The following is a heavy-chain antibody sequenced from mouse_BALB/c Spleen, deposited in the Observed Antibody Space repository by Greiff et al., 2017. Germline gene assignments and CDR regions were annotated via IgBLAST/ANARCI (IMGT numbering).Heavy chain of an antibody. CDR3: AREKNYAMDY. Sequence: QVQLQQSGAELAKPGASVKMSCKASGYTFTSYWMHWVKQRPGQGLEWIGYINPSTGYTEYNQKFKDKATLTADKSSSTAYMQLSSLTSEDSAVYYCAREKNYAMDYWGQGTSVTVSS. CDR2: INPSTGYT. V-gene: IGHV1-7*01. J-gene: IGHJ4*01. CDR1: GYTFTSYW.